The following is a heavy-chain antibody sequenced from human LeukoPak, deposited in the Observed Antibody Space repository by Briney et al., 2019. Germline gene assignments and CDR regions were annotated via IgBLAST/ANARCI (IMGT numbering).Heavy chain of an antibody. Sequence: PSETLSLTCTVSGGSISSSSYYWGWIRQPPGKGLEWIANIFYSGNTYYNPSLKSRVTISLDTSKNHFSLKLTSVTAADTAVYYCARPRRYSSDAFDIWGQGTMVTVSS. CDR1: GGSISSSSYY. CDR2: IFYSGNT. J-gene: IGHJ3*02. D-gene: IGHD5-18*01. V-gene: IGHV4-39*07. CDR3: ARPRRYSSDAFDI.